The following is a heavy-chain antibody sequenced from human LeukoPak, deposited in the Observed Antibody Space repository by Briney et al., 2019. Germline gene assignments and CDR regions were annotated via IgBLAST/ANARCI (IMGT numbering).Heavy chain of an antibody. D-gene: IGHD1-14*01. V-gene: IGHV4-61*02. CDR1: GGSISSGTYN. CDR2: ISTSEST. J-gene: IGHJ4*02. Sequence: SETLSLTCAVSGGSISSGTYNWSWLPPPAGQGLEWIMRISTSESTNYNSFLKSRATISVDTSKNQFSLKLSSVTAADTAVYYCRRGALPGADKYYFDYWGQGTLVTVSS. CDR3: RRGALPGADKYYFDY.